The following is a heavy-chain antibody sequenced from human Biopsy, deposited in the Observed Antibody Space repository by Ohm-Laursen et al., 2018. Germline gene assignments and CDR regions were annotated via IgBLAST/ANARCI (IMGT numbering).Heavy chain of an antibody. J-gene: IGHJ4*02. CDR2: ILPLSGTT. CDR3: ANSDGRSGFDY. CDR1: GDTFTTSA. Sequence: SVKVSCKASGDTFTTSAISWVRQAPGQGLEWMGGILPLSGTTSFAQKFQGRVILTADGSTSTAYMELSSLISEDTAVYYCANSDGRSGFDYWGQGTLVTVSS. D-gene: IGHD2-15*01. V-gene: IGHV1-69*13.